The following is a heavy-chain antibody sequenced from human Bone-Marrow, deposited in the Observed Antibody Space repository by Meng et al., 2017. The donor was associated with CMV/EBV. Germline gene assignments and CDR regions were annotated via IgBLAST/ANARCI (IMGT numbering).Heavy chain of an antibody. CDR3: ARQYSSGWNYAMDV. CDR1: GFTFSSYD. CDR2: VTSRSDYI. D-gene: IGHD6-19*01. V-gene: IGHV3-21*01. Sequence: GESLKISCAASGFTFSSYDMNWVRQPPGKGLEWVSSVTSRSDYIYYAASVKGRFTISRDNTENSLYLQMHSLTAEDTAVYNCARQYSSGWNYAMDVWGQGTTVTVSS. J-gene: IGHJ6*02.